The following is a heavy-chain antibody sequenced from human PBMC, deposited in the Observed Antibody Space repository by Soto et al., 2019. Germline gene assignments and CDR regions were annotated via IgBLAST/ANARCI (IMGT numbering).Heavy chain of an antibody. J-gene: IGHJ6*02. Sequence: SLRLSCAASGFTFSSYSMNWVRQAPGKGLEWVSSISSSSSYIYYADSVKGRFTISRDNAKNSLYLQMNSLRAEDTAVYYCARDRIAAGGMDVWGQGTTVTVSS. CDR2: ISSSSSYI. V-gene: IGHV3-21*01. CDR1: GFTFSSYS. CDR3: ARDRIAAGGMDV. D-gene: IGHD2-21*01.